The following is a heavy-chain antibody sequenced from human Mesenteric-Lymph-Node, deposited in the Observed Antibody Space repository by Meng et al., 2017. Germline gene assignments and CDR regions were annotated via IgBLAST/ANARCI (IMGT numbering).Heavy chain of an antibody. Sequence: GESLKISCAASGFTFSSYAMHWVRQAPGKGLEWVAVISYDGSNKYYADSVKGRFTISRDNSKNTLYLQMNSLRAEDTAVYYCARGLQQLALILVWGQGTTVTVSS. J-gene: IGHJ6*02. V-gene: IGHV3-30*07. D-gene: IGHD6-13*01. CDR1: GFTFSSYA. CDR3: ARGLQQLALILV. CDR2: ISYDGSNK.